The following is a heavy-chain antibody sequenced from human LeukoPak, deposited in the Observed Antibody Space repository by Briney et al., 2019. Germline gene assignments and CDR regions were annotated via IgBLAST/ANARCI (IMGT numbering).Heavy chain of an antibody. Sequence: GGSLRLSCAASGFTFSSYEMNWVRQAPGKGLEWVSYITSSGSTIYYADSVKGRFTISRDNAKNSLYLQMNSLRAEDTAVYYCARGGYGGPGGTYYYYYGMDVWGQGTTVTVSS. CDR2: ITSSGSTI. D-gene: IGHD4-23*01. CDR3: ARGGYGGPGGTYYYYYGMDV. V-gene: IGHV3-48*03. CDR1: GFTFSSYE. J-gene: IGHJ6*02.